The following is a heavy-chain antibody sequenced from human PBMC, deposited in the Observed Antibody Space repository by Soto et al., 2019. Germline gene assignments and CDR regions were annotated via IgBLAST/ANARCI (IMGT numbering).Heavy chain of an antibody. Sequence: ASVKVSCKASGGTFSSYTISWVRQAPGQGLEWMGRIIPILGIANYAQKFQGRVTITADKSTSTAYMELSSLRSEDTAVYYCARSYSSGYNWFDPWGQGTLVTVSS. J-gene: IGHJ5*02. CDR1: GGTFSSYT. V-gene: IGHV1-69*02. D-gene: IGHD6-19*01. CDR3: ARSYSSGYNWFDP. CDR2: IIPILGIA.